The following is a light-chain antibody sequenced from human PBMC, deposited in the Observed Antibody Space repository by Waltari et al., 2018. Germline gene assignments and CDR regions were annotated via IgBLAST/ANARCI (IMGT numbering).Light chain of an antibody. Sequence: QSVLTQPPSASGTPGQRVTISCSGSSPNIGSNYVYWYPQLPGTTPTLLIYRNNQRPSGVPDRFSGSKSGTSASLAISGLRSEDEADYYCAAWDDSLSVVVFGGGTKLTVL. J-gene: IGLJ2*01. CDR3: AAWDDSLSVVV. CDR1: SPNIGSNY. CDR2: RNN. V-gene: IGLV1-47*01.